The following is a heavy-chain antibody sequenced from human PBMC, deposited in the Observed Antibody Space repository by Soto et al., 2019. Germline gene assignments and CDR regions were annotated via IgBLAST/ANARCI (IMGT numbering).Heavy chain of an antibody. CDR1: GGTFSSYA. CDR3: SLTTYYYGSGSYYKDYYYGMDV. D-gene: IGHD3-10*01. J-gene: IGHJ6*02. V-gene: IGHV1-69*13. Sequence: SVKVSCKASGGTFSSYAISWVRQAPGQGLEWMGGIIPIFGTANYAQKFQGRVTITADESTSTAYMELSSLRSEDTAVYYCSLTTYYYGSGSYYKDYYYGMDVWGQGTTVTVSS. CDR2: IIPIFGTA.